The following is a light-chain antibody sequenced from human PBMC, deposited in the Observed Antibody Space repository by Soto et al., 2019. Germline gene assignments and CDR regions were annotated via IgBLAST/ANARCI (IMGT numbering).Light chain of an antibody. CDR3: SSYTISTTYV. J-gene: IGLJ1*01. Sequence: QSALTQPASVSGSPGQSITISCTGTSNDVGLYNYVPWYQQHPGKAPKLMIYDVTERPSGVSNRFSGSKSGNTASLTISGLQAEDEGDYYCSSYTISTTYVFGTGTKLTVL. CDR1: SNDVGLYNY. V-gene: IGLV2-14*03. CDR2: DVT.